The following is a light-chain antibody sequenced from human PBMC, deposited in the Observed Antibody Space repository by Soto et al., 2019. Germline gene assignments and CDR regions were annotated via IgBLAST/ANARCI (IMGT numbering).Light chain of an antibody. Sequence: DIQMTQSPSSLSASVGDRVTITCRASQSISSYLNWYQQKPGKAPKLLIYAASSLQSGVPSRFSGSGSGTDFTLTISSLQPEDFETYYCQQSYSTPLTLAQGTRLEIK. CDR3: QQSYSTPLT. V-gene: IGKV1-39*01. J-gene: IGKJ5*01. CDR2: AAS. CDR1: QSISSY.